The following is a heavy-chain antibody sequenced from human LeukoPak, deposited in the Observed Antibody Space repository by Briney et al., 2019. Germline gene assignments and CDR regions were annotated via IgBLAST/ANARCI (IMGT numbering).Heavy chain of an antibody. CDR2: TYYRSTWYN. J-gene: IGHJ5*02. CDR3: ARRLTQYDCFDP. Sequence: SQTLSLTCAISGDSVSGNRAVWHWIRQSPSRGLEWLGRTYYRSTWYNDYAVSVRGRITVNPDTSKNQFSLHLNSVTPEDTAVYYCARRLTQYDCFDPWGQGILVTVSS. V-gene: IGHV6-1*01. D-gene: IGHD2-2*01. CDR1: GDSVSGNRAV.